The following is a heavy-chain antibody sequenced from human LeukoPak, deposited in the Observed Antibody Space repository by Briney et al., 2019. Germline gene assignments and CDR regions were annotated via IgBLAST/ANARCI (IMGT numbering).Heavy chain of an antibody. Sequence: GGSLRLSCAASGFTFSSYTIHWVRQAPGKGLEWVAVISYDGSNKYYADSVKGRFTISRDNSKNTLYLQMNSLRAEDTAVYYCARAPVMIVVVIFESVLDYWGQGTLVTVSS. V-gene: IGHV3-30-3*01. J-gene: IGHJ4*02. D-gene: IGHD3-22*01. CDR2: ISYDGSNK. CDR3: ARAPVMIVVVIFESVLDY. CDR1: GFTFSSYT.